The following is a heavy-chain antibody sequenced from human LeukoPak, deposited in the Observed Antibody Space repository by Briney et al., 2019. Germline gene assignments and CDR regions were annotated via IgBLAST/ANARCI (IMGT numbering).Heavy chain of an antibody. J-gene: IGHJ5*02. D-gene: IGHD1-1*01. Sequence: ASVKVSCKPSGYTFTNYGISWARQAPGPGREWMGWISAYNNKTSFARKFQDRVSMTTGTSTGTAYVELRSLRSDDTAIYYCARVQYNWSDKHQWFDPWGQGTLVTVSS. CDR1: GYTFTNYG. CDR2: ISAYNNKT. CDR3: ARVQYNWSDKHQWFDP. V-gene: IGHV1-18*01.